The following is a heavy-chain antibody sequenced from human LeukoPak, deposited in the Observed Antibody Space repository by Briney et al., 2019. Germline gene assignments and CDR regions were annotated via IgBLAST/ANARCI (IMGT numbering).Heavy chain of an antibody. V-gene: IGHV1-69*13. J-gene: IGHJ6*03. CDR3: ARASDGYSSGWESYYYMDV. Sequence: ASVKVSCKASGGTFSSYAISWVRQAPGQGLEWMGGIIPIFGTANYAQKFQGRVTITADESTSTAYMELSSLRSEDAAVYYCARASDGYSSGWESYYYMDVWGKGTTVTVSS. CDR2: IIPIFGTA. CDR1: GGTFSSYA. D-gene: IGHD6-19*01.